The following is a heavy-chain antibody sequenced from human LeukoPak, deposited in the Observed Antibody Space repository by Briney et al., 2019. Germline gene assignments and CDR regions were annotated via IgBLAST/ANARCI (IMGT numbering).Heavy chain of an antibody. CDR1: GFTFSNYV. D-gene: IGHD1-1*01. J-gene: IGHJ4*02. CDR3: ATRGTTATKYFED. Sequence: PGRSLRLSCAASGFTFSNYVMSWVRQAPGQGLEWVSTIAAADSGTYYAASVKGRFTISRDNSKHTLHLQMNGLRAEDTAVYYCATRGTTATKYFEDWGQGTLVTVSS. V-gene: IGHV3-23*01. CDR2: IAAADSGT.